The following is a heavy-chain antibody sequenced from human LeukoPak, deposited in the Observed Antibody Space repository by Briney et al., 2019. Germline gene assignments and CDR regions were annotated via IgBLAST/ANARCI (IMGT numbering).Heavy chain of an antibody. CDR3: ARDAGAVAFDY. Sequence: PSETLSLTCTVSGGSISSYYWSWIRQPPGKGLEWIGYIYYSGSTNYNPSLKSRVTISVDTSKNQFSLKLSSVTGADTAVYYCARDAGAVAFDYWGQGTLVTVSS. V-gene: IGHV4-59*01. CDR2: IYYSGST. D-gene: IGHD6-19*01. CDR1: GGSISSYY. J-gene: IGHJ4*02.